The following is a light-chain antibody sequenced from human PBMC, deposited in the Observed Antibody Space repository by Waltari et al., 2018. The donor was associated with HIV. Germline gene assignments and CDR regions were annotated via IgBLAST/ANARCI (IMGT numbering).Light chain of an antibody. CDR2: ATS. J-gene: IGKJ4*01. CDR1: QNIYSY. CDR3: QQVNGYPLT. Sequence: DIQLTQSPSFLSASIGDRVTITCRASQNIYSYLVWYQQKPGRAPQVLIYATSTLQSGVPSRVSGSGSGTEFALTITNLQPDDFATYYCQQVNGYPLTFGGGTKVEIK. V-gene: IGKV1-9*01.